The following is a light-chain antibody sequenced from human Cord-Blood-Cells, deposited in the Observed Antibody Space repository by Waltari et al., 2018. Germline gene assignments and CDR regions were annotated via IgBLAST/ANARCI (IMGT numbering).Light chain of an antibody. V-gene: IGKV3-15*01. Sequence: EIVMTQSPATLSVSPGERATLSCRASQSGSSNLAWYQQKPGQAPRLLIYGASTRANGIPARFSGSGSGTEFTLTISSLQSEDFAVYYCQQYNNWPPYSFGQGTKLEIK. CDR1: QSGSSN. CDR2: GAS. J-gene: IGKJ2*03. CDR3: QQYNNWPPYS.